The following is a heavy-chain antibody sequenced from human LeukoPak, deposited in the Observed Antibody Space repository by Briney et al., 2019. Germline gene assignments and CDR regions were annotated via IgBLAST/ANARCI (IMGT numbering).Heavy chain of an antibody. Sequence: SETLSLTCAVYGGSFSGYYWSWIRQPPGKGLEWIGEINHSGSTNYNPSLKSRVTISVDTSKNQFSLKLSSVTAADTAVYYCARRTYYYDSSGFDYWGQGTLVTVSS. J-gene: IGHJ4*02. CDR3: ARRTYYYDSSGFDY. V-gene: IGHV4-34*01. CDR2: INHSGST. D-gene: IGHD3-22*01. CDR1: GGSFSGYY.